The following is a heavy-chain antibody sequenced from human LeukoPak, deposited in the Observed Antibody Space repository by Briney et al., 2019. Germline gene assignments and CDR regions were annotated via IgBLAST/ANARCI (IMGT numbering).Heavy chain of an antibody. V-gene: IGHV3-9*01. J-gene: IGHJ4*02. D-gene: IGHD6-19*01. CDR2: ISWNGGST. CDR1: GFTFDNYA. Sequence: GGSLRLSCAASGFTFDNYAMHWVRQAPGKGLEWVSGISWNGGSTGYADSVKGRFTISRDNAKNSLYLQMNSLRAEDTALYYCAKGLRSNRAVAGTDYWGPGTLVTVSS. CDR3: AKGLRSNRAVAGTDY.